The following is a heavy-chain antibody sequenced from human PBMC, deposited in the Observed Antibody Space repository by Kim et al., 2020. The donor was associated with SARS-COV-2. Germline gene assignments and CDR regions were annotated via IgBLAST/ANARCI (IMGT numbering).Heavy chain of an antibody. CDR2: SYNTGTT. D-gene: IGHD6-19*01. CDR3: ARVDYASVWYYFDY. Sequence: SETLSLTCSVSGGSITSDYWSWIRQPPGKGLEWIGSSYNTGTTNYNPSLKSRVTISVDTSKNQFSLSLSSVTAADTAMYYCARVDYASVWYYFDYWGQGTLVTVSS. V-gene: IGHV4-59*01. J-gene: IGHJ4*02. CDR1: GGSITSDY.